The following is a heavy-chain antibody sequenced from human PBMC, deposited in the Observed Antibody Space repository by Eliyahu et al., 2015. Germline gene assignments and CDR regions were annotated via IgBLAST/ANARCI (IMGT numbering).Heavy chain of an antibody. CDR3: ARDLILIQRSSGCLAY. D-gene: IGHD6-19*01. CDR2: INPSGGST. J-gene: IGHJ4*02. V-gene: IGHV1-46*01. CDR1: GYTFTSXY. Sequence: QVQLVQSGAEVKKPGASVKVSCKASGYTFTSXYMHWVRQAPGQGLEWMGIINPSGGSTSYAQKFQGRVTMTRDTSTSTVYMELSSLRSEDTAVYYCARDLILIQRSSGCLAYWGQGTLVTVSS.